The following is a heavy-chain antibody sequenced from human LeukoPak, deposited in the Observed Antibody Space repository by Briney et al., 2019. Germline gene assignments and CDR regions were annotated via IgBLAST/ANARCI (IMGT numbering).Heavy chain of an antibody. Sequence: GGSLRLSCAASGITVSTNYMSWVRQAPGKGLEWVSIAFSGGRTFYADSVKGRFTISRDNAKNSLYLQMNSLRAEDTAVYYCARPPPGYSSGWYALVDYWGQGTLVTVSS. CDR3: ARPPPGYSSGWYALVDY. D-gene: IGHD6-19*01. CDR2: AFSGGRT. J-gene: IGHJ4*02. V-gene: IGHV3-53*01. CDR1: GITVSTNY.